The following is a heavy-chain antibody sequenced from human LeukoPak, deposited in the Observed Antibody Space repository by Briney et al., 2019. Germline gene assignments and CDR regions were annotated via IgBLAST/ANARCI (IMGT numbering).Heavy chain of an antibody. D-gene: IGHD5-18*01. CDR2: IYYSGST. J-gene: IGHJ4*02. CDR1: GGSISSGGYD. Sequence: PSQTLSLTCTVSGGSISSGGYDWSWIRQHPGKCLEWIGYIYYSGSTYYNPSLKSRVNLSVDTYKTQFSLKLSSVTAADTAVYYCARGSPPWIQLDYWGQGTLVTVSS. V-gene: IGHV4-31*03. CDR3: ARGSPPWIQLDY.